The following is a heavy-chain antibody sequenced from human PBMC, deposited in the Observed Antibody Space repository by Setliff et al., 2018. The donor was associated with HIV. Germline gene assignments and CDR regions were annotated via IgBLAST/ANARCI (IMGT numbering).Heavy chain of an antibody. CDR2: ISPYNGDT. D-gene: IGHD3-22*01. Sequence: ASVKVSCKVSGYTLAGYFMHWVRQAPGQGLEWMGWISPYNGDTRFARSLQGRVTLTTDTSTNTAYMEMRTLRSDDTAVYYCVRGVTRDISGYYRDEYFQHWGQGTPVTVSS. J-gene: IGHJ1*01. CDR1: GYTLAGYF. V-gene: IGHV1-18*04. CDR3: VRGVTRDISGYYRDEYFQH.